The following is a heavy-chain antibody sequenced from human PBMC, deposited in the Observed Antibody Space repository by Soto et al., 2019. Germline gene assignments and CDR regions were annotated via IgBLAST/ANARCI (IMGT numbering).Heavy chain of an antibody. V-gene: IGHV4-31*11. CDR1: GSSISSGGYF. D-gene: IGHD6-13*01. CDR2: TKYSGRT. CDR3: ARHGPIAAAGTVFDY. Sequence: PSETLSLTCAVSGSSISSGGYFWSWIRQHPGKGLEWIGYTKYSGRTNYNPSLKSRVTILLDTSKNQFSLKLSSVTAAATAVYHCARHGPIAAAGTVFDYWGQGTLVTVSS. J-gene: IGHJ4*02.